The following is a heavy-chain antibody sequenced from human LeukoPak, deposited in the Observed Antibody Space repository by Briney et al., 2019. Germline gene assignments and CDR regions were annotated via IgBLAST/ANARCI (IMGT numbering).Heavy chain of an antibody. CDR3: ARDRATTVTTWAEIDY. V-gene: IGHV1-18*01. CDR2: ISAYNGNT. D-gene: IGHD4-17*01. CDR1: GYTFTSYG. J-gene: IGHJ4*02. Sequence: GASVKVSCKASGYTFTSYGISWVRQAPGQGLEWMGWISAYNGNTNYAQKLQGGVTMTADTSTSTAYMELRSLRSDDTAVYYCARDRATTVTTWAEIDYWGQGTLVTVSS.